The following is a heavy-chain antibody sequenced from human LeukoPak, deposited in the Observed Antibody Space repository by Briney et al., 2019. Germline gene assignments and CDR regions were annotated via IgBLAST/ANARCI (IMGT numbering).Heavy chain of an antibody. V-gene: IGHV4-61*01. CDR1: DDSFSSSRYY. J-gene: IGHJ5*01. D-gene: IGHD6-19*01. CDR3: AREGGRQWLVSGALDS. CDR2: IYHGSA. Sequence: SETLSLTCTVSDDSFSSSRYYWTWIPQPPGKGLEWIGYIYHGSATYNPSLESRVTLSKMTSVTAADTAVYYCAREGGRQWLVSGALDSWGQGTLVTVSS.